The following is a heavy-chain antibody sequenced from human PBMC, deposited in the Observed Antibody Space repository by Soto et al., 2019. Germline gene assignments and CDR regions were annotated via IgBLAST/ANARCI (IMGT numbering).Heavy chain of an antibody. D-gene: IGHD1-1*01. CDR3: ARGSGIVALPGELEDVKYDY. CDR2: INDSGST. CDR1: GQSFSGHS. V-gene: IGHV4-34*01. J-gene: IGHJ4*02. Sequence: QVQLQQWGAGLVKPSETLSLSCAVYGQSFSGHSWAWIRQPPGKGLEWMGEINDSGSTYYNPSLKSRVTISTDTSKNQFSLKLGFVSAADTAAYFCARGSGIVALPGELEDVKYDYWGQGTLVNVSS.